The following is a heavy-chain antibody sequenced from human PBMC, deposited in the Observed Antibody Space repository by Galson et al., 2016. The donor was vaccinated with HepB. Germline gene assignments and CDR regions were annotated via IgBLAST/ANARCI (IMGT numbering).Heavy chain of an antibody. Sequence: SLRLSCAASGFTFRSYDMNWVRQAPGKGLECVAYISTSGTTTYYADSVQGRFTISRDNDQNSLYLQMNSLRAEDAAIYYFARDGNDDYGDYVDYAMDVWGQGTTVTVSS. CDR1: GFTFRSYD. V-gene: IGHV3-48*03. CDR3: ARDGNDDYGDYVDYAMDV. J-gene: IGHJ6*02. D-gene: IGHD4-17*01. CDR2: ISTSGTTT.